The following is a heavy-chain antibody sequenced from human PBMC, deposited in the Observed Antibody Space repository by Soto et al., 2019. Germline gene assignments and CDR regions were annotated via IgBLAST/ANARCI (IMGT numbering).Heavy chain of an antibody. Sequence: VQLLESGGGLVQPGGSLRLSCAASGFTFSNYAMSWVRQAPGKGLEWVSGMSNSGSRTYYADSVKGRFIISRDNSKSTLYLQMSSLRPEDTAVYYCAKAYFDILTGYFGDYWGQGTLVSVSS. V-gene: IGHV3-23*01. D-gene: IGHD3-9*01. CDR1: GFTFSNYA. CDR2: MSNSGSRT. CDR3: AKAYFDILTGYFGDY. J-gene: IGHJ4*02.